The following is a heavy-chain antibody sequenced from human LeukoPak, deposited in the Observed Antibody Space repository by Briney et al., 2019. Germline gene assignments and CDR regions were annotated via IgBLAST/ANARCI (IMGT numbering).Heavy chain of an antibody. D-gene: IGHD6-13*01. CDR3: ARGPLNLVRHYFDN. CDR2: ISTSGTTI. J-gene: IGHJ4*02. V-gene: IGHV3-48*03. Sequence: PGGSLRLSCAASGFTFSSYEMNWVRQAPGRGLEWVSYISTSGTTIYYADSVKGRFTISRDNAKNSLYLQMNHLRADDTSVYYCARGPLNLVRHYFDNWGQGNVVTVSS. CDR1: GFTFSSYE.